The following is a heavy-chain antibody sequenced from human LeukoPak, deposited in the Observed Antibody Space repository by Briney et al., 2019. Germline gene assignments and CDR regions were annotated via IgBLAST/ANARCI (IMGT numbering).Heavy chain of an antibody. CDR1: GFTFTSSA. Sequence: VASVKVSCKASGFTFTSSAVQWVRQARGQRLEWIGWIVVGSGNTNYAQKFQERVTITRDMSTSTAYMELSSLRSEDTAVYYCAAAGTIQDYYYGMDVWGQGTTVTVSS. V-gene: IGHV1-58*01. CDR3: AAAGTIQDYYYGMDV. J-gene: IGHJ6*02. CDR2: IVVGSGNT. D-gene: IGHD6-13*01.